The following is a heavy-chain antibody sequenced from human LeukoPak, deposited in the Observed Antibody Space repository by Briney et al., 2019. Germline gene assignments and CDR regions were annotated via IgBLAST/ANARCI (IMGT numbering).Heavy chain of an antibody. J-gene: IGHJ6*02. CDR3: AREEAWGFSATVAYGMDV. CDR2: ISTYNGNT. CDR1: GYTFTSYG. V-gene: IGHV1-18*01. D-gene: IGHD3-16*01. Sequence: GASVKVSCKASGYTFTSYGISWVRQAPGQGLEWMGWISTYNGNTNYAQRLQGRVTMTTDTSTSTAYMELRSLRSDDTAVYYCAREEAWGFSATVAYGMDVWGQGTTVTVSS.